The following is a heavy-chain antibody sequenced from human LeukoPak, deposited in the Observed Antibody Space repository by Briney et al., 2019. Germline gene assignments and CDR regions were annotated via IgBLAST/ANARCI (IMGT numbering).Heavy chain of an antibody. CDR2: INHSGST. Sequence: SETLSLTCAVYGGSFSGYYWSWIRQPPGKGLKWIGEINHSGSTNYSPSLKSRVTISVDTSKNQFSLKLSSVTAADTAVYYYARERVPRGAAAGTRWFDPWGQGTLVTVSS. V-gene: IGHV4-34*01. CDR3: ARERVPRGAAAGTRWFDP. J-gene: IGHJ5*02. CDR1: GGSFSGYY. D-gene: IGHD6-13*01.